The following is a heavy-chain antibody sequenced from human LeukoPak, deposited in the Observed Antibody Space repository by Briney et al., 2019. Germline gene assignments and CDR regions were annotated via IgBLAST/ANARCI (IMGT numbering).Heavy chain of an antibody. V-gene: IGHV3-21*01. CDR1: GLTFSSYS. CDR3: ARDRGRYSSSWYGY. Sequence: GGSLRLSCAASGLTFSSYSMNWVRQAPGKGLEWVSSISSSSSYIYYADSVKGRFTISRDNAKNSLYLQMNSLRAEDTAVYYCARDRGRYSSSWYGYWGQGTLVTVSS. CDR2: ISSSSSYI. D-gene: IGHD6-13*01. J-gene: IGHJ4*02.